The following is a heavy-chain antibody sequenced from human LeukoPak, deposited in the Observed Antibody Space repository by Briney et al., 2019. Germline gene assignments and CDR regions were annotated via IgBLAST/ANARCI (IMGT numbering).Heavy chain of an antibody. CDR1: GGSPSRDY. CDR3: ARLPGIAAA. J-gene: IGHJ4*02. CDR2: IYYSGST. V-gene: IGHV4-59*08. Sequence: SETLSLTCTVSGGSPSRDYWSWIRQPPGKRLEWLGYIYYSGSTTYNPSLKSRLTMSVDTSKNQISLKLISLPAADTAVCYCARLPGIAAAWGQGTLVTVSS. D-gene: IGHD6-13*01.